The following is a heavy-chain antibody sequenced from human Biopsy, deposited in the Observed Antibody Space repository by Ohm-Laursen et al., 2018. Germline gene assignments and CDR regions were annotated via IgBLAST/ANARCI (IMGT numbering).Heavy chain of an antibody. CDR3: ARSHFWGSYRSPYFDS. CDR1: GFTFTSYE. D-gene: IGHD3-16*02. CDR2: IHYTGSPI. Sequence: SLRLSCAASGFTFTSYEMNWVRQASGTGLEWVANIHYTGSPIYYADSVRGRFTISRDNAKNSLYLQVSSLRAEDTAVYYCARSHFWGSYRSPYFDSWGQGTLVAVSS. J-gene: IGHJ4*02. V-gene: IGHV3-48*03.